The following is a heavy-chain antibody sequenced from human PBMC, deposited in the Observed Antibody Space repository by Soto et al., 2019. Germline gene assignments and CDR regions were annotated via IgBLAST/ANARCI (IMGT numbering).Heavy chain of an antibody. V-gene: IGHV3-48*02. D-gene: IGHD2-2*01. Sequence: GGSLRLSCVGSGFTFIEYSMNWVRQAPGKGLEWVSYIRAIPNVIEYADSVKGRFTVSRDNAKNSLSLQMNSLRDEDTAVYFCVRDHQYAFDVWGPGTVDTVSS. CDR1: GFTFIEYS. J-gene: IGHJ3*01. CDR2: IRAIPNVI. CDR3: VRDHQYAFDV.